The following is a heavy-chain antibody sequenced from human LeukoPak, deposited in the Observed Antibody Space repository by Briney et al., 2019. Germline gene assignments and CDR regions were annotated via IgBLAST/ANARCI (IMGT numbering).Heavy chain of an antibody. CDR3: ARAKGLSRTPYFDY. Sequence: SETLSLTCTVSGGSISSSSYYWGWIRQPPGKGLEWIGSIYYSGSTYYNPSLKSRVTISVDTSKNQFSLKLSSVTAADTAVYYCARAKGLSRTPYFDYWGQGTLVTVSS. CDR2: IYYSGST. D-gene: IGHD4-23*01. J-gene: IGHJ4*02. CDR1: GGSISSSSYY. V-gene: IGHV4-39*07.